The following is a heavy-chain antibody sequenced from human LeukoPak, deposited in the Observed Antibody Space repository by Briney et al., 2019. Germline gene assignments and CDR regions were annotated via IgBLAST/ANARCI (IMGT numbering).Heavy chain of an antibody. CDR2: INSDGSSI. Sequence: GGSLRLSCAASGFIFSSYWMHWVGQAPGKGLVWVSRINSDGSSITYADSVKGRFTISRDNAKNTLYLQMNSLRVEDTAVYYCAREGRVSGYDFDCWGQGTLVTVSS. V-gene: IGHV3-74*03. J-gene: IGHJ4*02. CDR3: AREGRVSGYDFDC. D-gene: IGHD5-12*01. CDR1: GFIFSSYW.